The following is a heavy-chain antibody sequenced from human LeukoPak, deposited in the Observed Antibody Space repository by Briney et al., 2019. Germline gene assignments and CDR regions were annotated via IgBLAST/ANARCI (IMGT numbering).Heavy chain of an antibody. CDR1: GGSISSSSYY. CDR3: ARDLSPLQGGMDV. V-gene: IGHV4-39*07. CDR2: IYYSGST. Sequence: SETLSLTCTVSGGSISSSSYYWGWIRQPPGKGLEWIGSIYYSGSTYYNPSLKSRVTISVDTSKNQFSLKLSSVTAADTAVYYCARDLSPLQGGMDVWGQGTMVTVSS. J-gene: IGHJ6*02.